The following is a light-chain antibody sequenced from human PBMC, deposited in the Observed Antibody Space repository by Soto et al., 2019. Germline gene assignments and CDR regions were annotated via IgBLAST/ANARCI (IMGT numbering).Light chain of an antibody. CDR2: DTS. CDR1: QTLRNRF. CDR3: QQYGTSEII. V-gene: IGKV3-20*01. J-gene: IGKJ5*01. Sequence: EIVLMQSPGTLSLSPGERATLSCRASQTLRNRFIAWYQQKHGQAPRLXIYDTSSRETGVPDRYSASGSGTEFTLTISRLEPEDFAVFFCQQYGTSEIIFGQGTRLEIK.